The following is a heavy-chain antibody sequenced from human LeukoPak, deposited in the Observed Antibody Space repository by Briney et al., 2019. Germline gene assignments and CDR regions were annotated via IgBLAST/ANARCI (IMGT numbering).Heavy chain of an antibody. CDR3: ARDRSAYSSGWPY. D-gene: IGHD6-19*01. CDR2: ISSSSSYI. V-gene: IGHV3-21*01. CDR1: GFTFSSYS. J-gene: IGHJ4*02. Sequence: GGSLRLSCAASGFTFSSYSMNWVRQAPGKGLEWVSSISSSSSYIYYADSVKGRFTISRDNAKNSLYLQMNSLRAEDTAVYYCARDRSAYSSGWPYWGQGTLVTVSS.